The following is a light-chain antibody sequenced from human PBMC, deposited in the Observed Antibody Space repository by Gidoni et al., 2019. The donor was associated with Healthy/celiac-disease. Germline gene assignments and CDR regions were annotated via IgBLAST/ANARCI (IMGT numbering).Light chain of an antibody. CDR1: SSDVGGYNY. Sequence: QSALTPPASVSGSPGQSITISCTGTSSDVGGYNYVSLYQQHPGKATNLMIYDVSNRSSGVSNRFSGYKSGNTASLTISGLQAEDEADYYCSSYTSSSTRVFGGGTKLTVL. CDR3: SSYTSSSTRV. J-gene: IGLJ2*01. CDR2: DVS. V-gene: IGLV2-14*03.